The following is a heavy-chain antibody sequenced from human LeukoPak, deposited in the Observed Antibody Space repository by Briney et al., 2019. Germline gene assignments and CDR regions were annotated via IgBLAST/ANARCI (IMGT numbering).Heavy chain of an antibody. J-gene: IGHJ5*02. Sequence: KPSETLSLTCAVYGGSFSGYYWSWIRQPPGKGLEWIGEISHSGSTNYNPSLKSRVIISVDTSKNQFSLKLSSVTAADTAVYYCASEGDWFDPWGQGTLVTVSS. CDR3: ASEGDWFDP. CDR1: GGSFSGYY. CDR2: ISHSGST. V-gene: IGHV4-34*01.